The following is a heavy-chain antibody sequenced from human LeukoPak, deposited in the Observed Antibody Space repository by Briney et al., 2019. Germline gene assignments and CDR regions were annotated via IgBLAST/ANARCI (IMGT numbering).Heavy chain of an antibody. CDR2: IYHSGST. Sequence: PSETLSLTCAVSGGSISSGGYSWSWIRQPPGKGLEWIGYIYHSGSTYYNPSLKSRVTISVDRSKNQFSLKLSSVTAADTAVYYCARGLGYYDSSGYYLYYFDYWGQETLVTVSS. CDR1: GGSISSGGYS. V-gene: IGHV4-30-2*01. CDR3: ARGLGYYDSSGYYLYYFDY. D-gene: IGHD3-22*01. J-gene: IGHJ4*02.